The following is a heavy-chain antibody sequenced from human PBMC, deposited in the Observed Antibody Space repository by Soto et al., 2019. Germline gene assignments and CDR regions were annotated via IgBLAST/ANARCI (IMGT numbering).Heavy chain of an antibody. D-gene: IGHD2-15*01. CDR2: ISCEGDWT. Sequence: QVQMVQSGAEVKMPGASVKVSCQAFGYTLANYYMHWVRQAPGQGLEWMGFISCEGDWTGYAQNFQDRATVSRDTSTNTVYLDLSSLTSEDTAVYYCVREGPPSGKLFDYWGQGTLVTVAS. CDR1: GYTLANYY. CDR3: VREGPPSGKLFDY. V-gene: IGHV1-46*01. J-gene: IGHJ4*02.